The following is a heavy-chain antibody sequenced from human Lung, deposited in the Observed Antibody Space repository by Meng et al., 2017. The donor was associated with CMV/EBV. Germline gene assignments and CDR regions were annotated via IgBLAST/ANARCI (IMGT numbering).Heavy chain of an antibody. V-gene: IGHV3-66*02. CDR1: GLTVSNNY. CDR3: ARDMYWDQSYHGMDV. Sequence: GSXXXSCXASGLTVSNNYLTWVRQALGKGLEWVSVFYSGGSTYYADSVKGRFTVSRDNSKNTLHLQMNSLRVEDTGIYYCARDMYWDQSYHGMDVWGRGTTVTVSS. D-gene: IGHD1-26*01. CDR2: FYSGGST. J-gene: IGHJ6*02.